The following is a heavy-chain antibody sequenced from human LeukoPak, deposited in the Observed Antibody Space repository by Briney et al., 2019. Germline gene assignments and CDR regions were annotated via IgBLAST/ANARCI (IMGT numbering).Heavy chain of an antibody. CDR2: IYPGDSDT. J-gene: IGHJ4*02. Sequence: GESLKISCKGSGYSFTSYWIGWVRQMPGKGLEWMGIIYPGDSDTRYSPPFRGQVTISADKSISTAYLQWSSLKASDTAMYYCAVTYYYDSSGYPYYFDYRGQGTLVTVSS. D-gene: IGHD3-22*01. CDR1: GYSFTSYW. V-gene: IGHV5-51*01. CDR3: AVTYYYDSSGYPYYFDY.